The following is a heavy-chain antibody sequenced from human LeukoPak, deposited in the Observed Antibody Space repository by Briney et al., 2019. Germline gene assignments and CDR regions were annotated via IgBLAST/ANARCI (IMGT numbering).Heavy chain of an antibody. CDR2: IYYSGST. V-gene: IGHV4-39*01. CDR3: ARPRGKVTTGNYFDY. D-gene: IGHD4-17*01. Sequence: SETLSLTCTVSGGSISSSSYYWGWIRQPPGKGLEWMGSIYYSGSTYYNPSLKSRVTISVDTSKNQFSLKLSSVTAADTAVYYSARPRGKVTTGNYFDYWGQGTLVTVSS. CDR1: GGSISSSSYY. J-gene: IGHJ4*02.